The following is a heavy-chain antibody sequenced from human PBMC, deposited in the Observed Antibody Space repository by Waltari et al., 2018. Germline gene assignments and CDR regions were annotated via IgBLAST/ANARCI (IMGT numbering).Heavy chain of an antibody. J-gene: IGHJ3*02. D-gene: IGHD3-22*01. CDR2: IYYSGST. V-gene: IGHV4-39*01. CDR1: GGSISSSSYY. CDR3: ARRLAYYYDSSDRIRGAFDI. Sequence: QLQLQESGPGLVKPSETLSLTCTVSGGSISSSSYYWGWIRPPPGKGPEWIGSIYYSGSTYYNPSLKSRVTISVDTSKNQFSLKLSSVTAADTAVYYCARRLAYYYDSSDRIRGAFDIWGQGTMVTVSS.